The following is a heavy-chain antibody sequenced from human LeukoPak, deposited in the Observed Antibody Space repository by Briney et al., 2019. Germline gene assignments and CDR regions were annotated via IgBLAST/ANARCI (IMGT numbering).Heavy chain of an antibody. D-gene: IGHD5-18*01. J-gene: IGHJ4*02. CDR2: IDPSSGNT. Sequence: ASVKVSCKASGYALTNYYMSWVRQAPGQGPEWMGAIDPSSGNTQFAPKFEGRVTVTTDTSTSTVYMEMSSLRSDDTATYYCATYPGPTIQGSFDYWGQGTLVTVSS. CDR3: ATYPGPTIQGSFDY. CDR1: GYALTNYY. V-gene: IGHV1-46*01.